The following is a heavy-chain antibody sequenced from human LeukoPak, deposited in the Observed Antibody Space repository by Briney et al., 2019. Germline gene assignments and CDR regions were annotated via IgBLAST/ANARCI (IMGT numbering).Heavy chain of an antibody. Sequence: PGGSLRLSCAASGFTFSSYWMSWVRQAPGKGLEWVANIKQDGSEKYYVDSVKGRFTISRDNAKNSLYLQMNSLRAEDTAVYYCARDQYCSGGSCYSFDYWGQGTLVTVSS. CDR3: ARDQYCSGGSCYSFDY. CDR2: IKQDGSEK. D-gene: IGHD2-15*01. CDR1: GFTFSSYW. J-gene: IGHJ4*02. V-gene: IGHV3-7*01.